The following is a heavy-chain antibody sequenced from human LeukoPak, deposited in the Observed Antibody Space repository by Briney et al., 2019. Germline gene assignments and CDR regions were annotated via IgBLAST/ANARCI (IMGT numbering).Heavy chain of an antibody. D-gene: IGHD4-17*01. Sequence: PGGSLRLSCAASGFTFSSYAMSWVRQAPGKGLEWVSSISTSSSCIYYTDSVKGRFTISRDNAKNSLYLQMNSLRSEDTAVYYCARLTIGDYGDRESGFDYWGQGTLVTVSS. J-gene: IGHJ4*02. CDR2: ISTSSSCI. CDR3: ARLTIGDYGDRESGFDY. V-gene: IGHV3-21*04. CDR1: GFTFSSYA.